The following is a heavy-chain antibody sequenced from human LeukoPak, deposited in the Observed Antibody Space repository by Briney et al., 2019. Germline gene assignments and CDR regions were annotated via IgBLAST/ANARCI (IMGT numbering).Heavy chain of an antibody. CDR2: IYTSGST. CDR1: GASINSYY. Sequence: FETLSLTCTVSGASINSYYWNWVRQPAGKGLEWIGRIYTSGSTNDNPSLKSRVTMSLDTSKNQFSLRLSSVTAADTAVYYCAREYTYGHAGEFDPWGQGTQVTVSS. J-gene: IGHJ5*02. D-gene: IGHD5-18*01. V-gene: IGHV4-4*07. CDR3: AREYTYGHAGEFDP.